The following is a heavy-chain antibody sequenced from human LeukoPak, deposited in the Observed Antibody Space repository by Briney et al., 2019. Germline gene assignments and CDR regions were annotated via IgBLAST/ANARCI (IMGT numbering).Heavy chain of an antibody. J-gene: IGHJ6*04. D-gene: IGHD2-2*01. Sequence: GGSLRLSCAASGFTFSSYDMHWVRQATGKGLEWVSAIGTAGDPYYPGSVKGRFTISRENAKTSLYLQMNSLRAGDTAVYYCARGSSTSEEGGYYYYGMDVWGKGTTVTVSS. CDR1: GFTFSSYD. CDR3: ARGSSTSEEGGYYYYGMDV. V-gene: IGHV3-13*05. CDR2: IGTAGDP.